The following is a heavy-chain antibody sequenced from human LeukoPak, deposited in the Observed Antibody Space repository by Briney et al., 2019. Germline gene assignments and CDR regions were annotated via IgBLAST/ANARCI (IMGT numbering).Heavy chain of an antibody. CDR2: ISSSGSTI. CDR3: ARDRRDDGSDAFDI. V-gene: IGHV3-11*01. Sequence: GGSLRLSCAASGFTFSDYYMSWIRQAPGKGLEWGSYISSSGSTIYYADSVKGRFTSSRDNAKNSLYMKMNSLRAEDTAVYYCARDRRDDGSDAFDIWGQGTMVTVSS. D-gene: IGHD5-24*01. J-gene: IGHJ3*02. CDR1: GFTFSDYY.